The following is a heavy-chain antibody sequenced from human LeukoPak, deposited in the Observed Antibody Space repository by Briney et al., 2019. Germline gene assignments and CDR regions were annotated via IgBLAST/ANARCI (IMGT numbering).Heavy chain of an antibody. Sequence: PSETLSLTCAVYGGSFSGYYWSWIRQPPGKGLEWIGYIYYSGSTNYNPSLKSRVTISVDTSKNQFSLKLSSVTAADTAVYYCARHSSGWYLEDYWGQGTLVTVSS. D-gene: IGHD6-19*01. CDR2: IYYSGST. V-gene: IGHV4-59*08. J-gene: IGHJ4*02. CDR3: ARHSSGWYLEDY. CDR1: GGSFSGYY.